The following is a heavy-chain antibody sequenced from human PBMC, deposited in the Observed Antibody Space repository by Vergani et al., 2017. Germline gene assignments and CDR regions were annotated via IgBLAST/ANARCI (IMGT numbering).Heavy chain of an antibody. D-gene: IGHD6-6*01. CDR1: GFTFSSYW. V-gene: IGHV3-7*03. J-gene: IGHJ5*02. CDR2: IKQDGSEK. Sequence: EVQLVESGGGLVQPGGSLRLSCAASGFTFSSYWMSWVRQAPGKGLEWVANIKQDGSEKYYVDSVKGRFTISRDNAKNSLYLQMNSLRAEDTAVYYCARDMSPLIRIAAQPDNWFDPWGQGTLVTVSS. CDR3: ARDMSPLIRIAAQPDNWFDP.